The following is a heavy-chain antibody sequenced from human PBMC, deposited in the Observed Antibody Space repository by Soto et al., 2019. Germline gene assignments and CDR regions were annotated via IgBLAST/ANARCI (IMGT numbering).Heavy chain of an antibody. J-gene: IGHJ6*01. V-gene: IGHV4-59*01. CDR2: IYYSGST. D-gene: IGHD4-4*01. CDR1: GGSISSYY. Sequence: QVQLQESGPGLLKPSEALSLTCTVSGGSISSYYWSWIRQPPGKGLEWIGYIYYSGSTNYNPSLKSRVTISVDTSKNQFSLKLSSVTAADTAVYYCARYSNFGHYYYGMDVW. CDR3: ARYSNFGHYYYGMDV.